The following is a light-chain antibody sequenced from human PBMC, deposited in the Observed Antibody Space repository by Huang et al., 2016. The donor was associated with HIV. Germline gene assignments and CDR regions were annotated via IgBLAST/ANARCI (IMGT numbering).Light chain of an antibody. Sequence: EIVMTQSPATLSVSPGGGATLSCRASQNVRSNLAWYQQTPGQAPRLLSYDKSTRASGVPARFSGSGSGTEFTLTISGLQSEDFAVYYCQQYDNWPPGLTFGGGTKVEI. V-gene: IGKV3D-15*01. CDR2: DKS. CDR1: QNVRSN. CDR3: QQYDNWPPGLT. J-gene: IGKJ4*01.